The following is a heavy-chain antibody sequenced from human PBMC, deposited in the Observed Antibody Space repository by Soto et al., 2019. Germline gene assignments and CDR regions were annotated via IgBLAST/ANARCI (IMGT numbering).Heavy chain of an antibody. D-gene: IGHD3-3*01. Sequence: ASVKVSCKASGYTFTSYGISWVRQDPGQGLEWMGWISAYNGNTNYAQKLQGRVTMTTDTSTSTAYMELRSLRSDDTAVYYCARDQTDTIFGVVPQYYYYYYGMDVWGQGTTVTVSS. CDR1: GYTFTSYG. V-gene: IGHV1-18*01. J-gene: IGHJ6*02. CDR2: ISAYNGNT. CDR3: ARDQTDTIFGVVPQYYYYYYGMDV.